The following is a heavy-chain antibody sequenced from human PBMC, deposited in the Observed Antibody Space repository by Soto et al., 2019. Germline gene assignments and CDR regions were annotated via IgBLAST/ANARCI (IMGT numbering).Heavy chain of an antibody. V-gene: IGHV3-23*01. D-gene: IGHD4-4*01. CDR2: ISGSGGST. J-gene: IGHJ6*02. Sequence: GGSLRLSCAASGFTFSSYAMSWVRQAPGKGLEWVSAISGSGGSTYYADSVKGRFTISRDNSKNTLYLQMNSLRAEDTAVYYCARGGYSNPYYYGMDVWGQGTTVTVSS. CDR1: GFTFSSYA. CDR3: ARGGYSNPYYYGMDV.